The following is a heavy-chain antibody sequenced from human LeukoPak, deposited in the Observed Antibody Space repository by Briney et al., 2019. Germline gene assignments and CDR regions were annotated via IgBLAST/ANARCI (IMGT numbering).Heavy chain of an antibody. CDR1: GGAINSNF. D-gene: IGHD3-16*01. J-gene: IGHJ4*02. CDR2: IYSSGST. V-gene: IGHV4-4*07. Sequence: SETLSLTCTVSGGAINSNFWSWIRHPPQKGLQRIGRIYSSGSTNYSPSLMSRVTMSVDTSKNQFSLNLSSVTAADTAVYYCARWGAWFPVGFDHWGQGTLVTVSS. CDR3: ARWGAWFPVGFDH.